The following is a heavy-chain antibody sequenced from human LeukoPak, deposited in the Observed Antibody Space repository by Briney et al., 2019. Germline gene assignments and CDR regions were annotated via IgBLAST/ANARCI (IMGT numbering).Heavy chain of an antibody. V-gene: IGHV1-8*01. J-gene: IGHJ4*02. CDR2: MNPNSGNT. CDR3: AIRTSRGGSGSSYFDS. Sequence: ASVKVSCKASGYTFSSYDINWVRQAAGQGPEWMGRMNPNSGNTAYAQNFQGRVIMTRNTSISTAYMGLSSLRFEDTAVFYCAIRTSRGGSGSSYFDSWGQGTLVTVSS. CDR1: GYTFSSYD. D-gene: IGHD3-10*01.